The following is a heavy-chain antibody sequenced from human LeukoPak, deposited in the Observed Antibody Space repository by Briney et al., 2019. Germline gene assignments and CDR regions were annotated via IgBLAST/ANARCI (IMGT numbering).Heavy chain of an antibody. V-gene: IGHV1-46*01. CDR1: GYTFTSYY. J-gene: IGHJ4*02. Sequence: ASVKVSCTASGYTFTSYYMHWVRQAPGQGLEWMGIINPSGGSTSYAQKFQGRVTMTRDTSTSTVYMELSSLRSEDTAVYYCARDYGLGSYYNVLGETGFDYWGQGTLVTVSS. D-gene: IGHD3-10*01. CDR2: INPSGGST. CDR3: ARDYGLGSYYNVLGETGFDY.